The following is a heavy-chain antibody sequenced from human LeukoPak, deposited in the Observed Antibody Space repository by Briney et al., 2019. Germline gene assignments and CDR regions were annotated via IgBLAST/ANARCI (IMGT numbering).Heavy chain of an antibody. Sequence: ASVKVSCKASGYTFTSYAMHWVRQAPGQRLEWMGWINAGNGNTKYSQKFQGRVTITRDTSASTAYMELSSLRSEDTAVYYCARDGSGWYYYFDYWGQGTLVTVSS. CDR2: INAGNGNT. J-gene: IGHJ4*02. V-gene: IGHV1-3*01. CDR3: ARDGSGWYYYFDY. CDR1: GYTFTSYA. D-gene: IGHD6-19*01.